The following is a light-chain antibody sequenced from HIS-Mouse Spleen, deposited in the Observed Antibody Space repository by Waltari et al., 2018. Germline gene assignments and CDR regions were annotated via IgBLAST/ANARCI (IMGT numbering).Light chain of an antibody. CDR3: QHLNSYPPT. Sequence: DIQLTQSPSFLSASVGDRVTITSRASQGISSYLAWYQQKPEKAPKLLIYAASTLQSGVPSRFSGSGSGTEFTLTISSLHPEDFATYYCQHLNSYPPTFGQGTKVEIK. V-gene: IGKV1-9*01. CDR2: AAS. CDR1: QGISSY. J-gene: IGKJ1*01.